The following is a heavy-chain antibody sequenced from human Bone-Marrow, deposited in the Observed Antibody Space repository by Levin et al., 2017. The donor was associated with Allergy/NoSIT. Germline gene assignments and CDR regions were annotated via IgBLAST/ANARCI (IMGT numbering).Heavy chain of an antibody. CDR2: ISYDGSNK. J-gene: IGHJ5*02. D-gene: IGHD1-1*01. CDR1: GFTFSSYG. CDR3: AKDGTTRGGNWFDP. Sequence: GGSLRLSCAASGFTFSSYGMHWVRQAPGKGLEWVAVISYDGSNKYYADSVKGRFTISRDNSKNTLYLQMNSLRAEDTAVYYCAKDGTTRGGNWFDPWGQGTLVTVSS. V-gene: IGHV3-30*18.